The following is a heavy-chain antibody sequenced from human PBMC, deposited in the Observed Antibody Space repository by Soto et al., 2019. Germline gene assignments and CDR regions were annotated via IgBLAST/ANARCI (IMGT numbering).Heavy chain of an antibody. CDR1: GFTFSIYG. Sequence: EVQLVESGGGLVQPGGSLRLSCEASGFTFSIYGINWVRQAPGKGLEWVSHISSSSSTIYYAESVKGRFSISRDNAKNSLYLQMSSLRGEDTAVYYCATSFITTVGTTAWGQGTQVTVSS. V-gene: IGHV3-48*01. CDR2: ISSSSSTI. D-gene: IGHD1-1*01. CDR3: ATSFITTVGTTA. J-gene: IGHJ4*02.